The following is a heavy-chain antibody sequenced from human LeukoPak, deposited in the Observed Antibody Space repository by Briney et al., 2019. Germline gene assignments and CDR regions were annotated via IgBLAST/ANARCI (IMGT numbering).Heavy chain of an antibody. J-gene: IGHJ4*02. CDR1: GFSFSSCY. Sequence: GGSLRLSCAASGFSFSSCYMSWVRQAPGKGLEWVSSVSSGSTYIYYADSVKGRFTISRDNAKNSLYLQMNSLRAEDTAVYYCARPFSRYGDWNFDYWGQGTLVTVSS. V-gene: IGHV3-21*01. CDR2: VSSGSTYI. CDR3: ARPFSRYGDWNFDY. D-gene: IGHD4-17*01.